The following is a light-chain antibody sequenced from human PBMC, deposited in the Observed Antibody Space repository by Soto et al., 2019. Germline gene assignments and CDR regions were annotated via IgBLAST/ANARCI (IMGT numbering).Light chain of an antibody. J-gene: IGKJ1*01. CDR3: QQYGSPWT. V-gene: IGKV3-20*01. CDR1: QSVSNNY. CDR2: GAS. Sequence: EIVLTQSPCTLSLSPGERATLSCRASQSVSNNYLAWYQQKPGHAPSLLIYGASNRATGIPDRLSGSGSGTDFTLTISRLEPEDSAVYYCQQYGSPWTFGQGTKVDNK.